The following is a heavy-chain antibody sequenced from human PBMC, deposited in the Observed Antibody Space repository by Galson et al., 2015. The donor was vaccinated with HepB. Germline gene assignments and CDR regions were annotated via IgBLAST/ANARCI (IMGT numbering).Heavy chain of an antibody. J-gene: IGHJ4*02. D-gene: IGHD2-2*01. CDR2: ISSSSSYI. CDR3: ARDRRTVPAAV. CDR1: GFTFSSYS. V-gene: IGHV3-21*01. Sequence: SLRLSCAASGFTFSSYSMNWVRQAPGKGLEWVSSISSSSSYIYYADSVKGRFTISSDNAKNLLYLQMNSLRAEDTAVYYCARDRRTVPAAVWGQGTLVTVSS.